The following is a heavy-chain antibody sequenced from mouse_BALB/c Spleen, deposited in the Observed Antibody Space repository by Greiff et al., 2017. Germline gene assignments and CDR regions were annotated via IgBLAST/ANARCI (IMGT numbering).Heavy chain of an antibody. CDR2: IYPGDGDT. CDR3: ARLSLYYFDY. V-gene: IGHV1-80*01. Sequence: QVQLQQSGAELVRPGSSVKISCKASGYAFSSYWMNWVKQRPGQGLEWIGQIYPGDGDTNYNGKFKGKATLTADKSSSTAYMQLSSLTSEDSAVYFCARLSLYYFDYWGQGTTRTVSS. J-gene: IGHJ2*01. CDR1: GYAFSSYW.